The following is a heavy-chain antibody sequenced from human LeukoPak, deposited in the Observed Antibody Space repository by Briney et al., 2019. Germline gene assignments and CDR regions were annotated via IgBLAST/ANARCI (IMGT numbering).Heavy chain of an antibody. Sequence: GGSLRLSCAASGFTFSSYEMNWVRQAPGKGLEWVSYISSSGSTIYYADSVRGRFTISRDNSRNTLYLQMNSLRAEDTAVYYCAKDDRWLQFCCWGQGTLVTVSA. V-gene: IGHV3-48*03. J-gene: IGHJ4*02. CDR1: GFTFSSYE. D-gene: IGHD5-24*01. CDR2: ISSSGSTI. CDR3: AKDDRWLQFCC.